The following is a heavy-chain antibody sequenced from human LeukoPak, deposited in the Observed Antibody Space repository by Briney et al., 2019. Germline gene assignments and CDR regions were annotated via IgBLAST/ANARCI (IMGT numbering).Heavy chain of an antibody. Sequence: GGSLRLSCAASGFTFSSYAMSWVRQAPGKGLEWVSAISGSGGSTYYADSVKGRFNISRDNSKNTLYLQMNSLRAEDTAVYYCAKAGVYSSSWSFDYWGQGTLVTVSS. CDR3: AKAGVYSSSWSFDY. V-gene: IGHV3-23*01. CDR2: ISGSGGST. D-gene: IGHD6-13*01. J-gene: IGHJ4*02. CDR1: GFTFSSYA.